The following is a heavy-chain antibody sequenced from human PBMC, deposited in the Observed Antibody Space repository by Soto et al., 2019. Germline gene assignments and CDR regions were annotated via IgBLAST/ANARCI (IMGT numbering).Heavy chain of an antibody. CDR1: GFTFGTYA. CDR3: ARVTPGNNLYYFSGMDV. Sequence: QVQLVESGGGVVQPGRSLRLSCVASGFTFGTYAIHLVRQAPGKGLQWVALISYEGSNTYYADSVKGRFTVSRDNSKSTLYLQMNSLRPEDTGVYYCARVTPGNNLYYFSGMDVWGQGTSVTVSS. J-gene: IGHJ6*02. D-gene: IGHD1-1*01. CDR2: ISYEGSNT. V-gene: IGHV3-30-3*01.